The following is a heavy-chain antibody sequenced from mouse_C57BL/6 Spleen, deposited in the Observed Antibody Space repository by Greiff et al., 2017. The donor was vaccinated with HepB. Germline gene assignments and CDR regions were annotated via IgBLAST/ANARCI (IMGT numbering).Heavy chain of an antibody. CDR3: TRGEGKLYGSSTWFAY. CDR2: IYPGNSDT. V-gene: IGHV1-5*01. J-gene: IGHJ3*01. CDR1: GYTFTSYW. D-gene: IGHD1-1*01. Sequence: VQLQQSGTVLARPGASVKMSCKTSGYTFTSYWMHWVKQRPGQGLEWIGAIYPGNSDTSYNQKFKGKAKLTAVTSASTAYMELSSLTNEDSAVYYCTRGEGKLYGSSTWFAYWGQGTLVTVSA.